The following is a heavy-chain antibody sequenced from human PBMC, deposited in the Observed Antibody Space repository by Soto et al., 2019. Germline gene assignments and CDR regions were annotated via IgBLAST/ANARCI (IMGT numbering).Heavy chain of an antibody. V-gene: IGHV6-1*01. CDR2: TYYRSKWHT. CDR3: VRDLHGTYYYDS. Sequence: QLQLQESGPGLVKPSQTLSLTCDISGDSVSSTSSIWNWIRQSPSRGLEWLGRTYYRSKWHTDYAVSVRGRITINPDTPKNQFFLQLSSVTPDDTAVYFCVRDLHGTYYYDSWGQGTLVTVSS. CDR1: GDSVSSTSSI. J-gene: IGHJ4*02. D-gene: IGHD1-1*01.